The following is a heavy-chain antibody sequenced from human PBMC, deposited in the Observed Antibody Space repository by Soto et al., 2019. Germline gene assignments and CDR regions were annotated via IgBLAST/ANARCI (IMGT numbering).Heavy chain of an antibody. Sequence: QVQLVQSGAEVKKPGSSVKVSCKASGGTFSSYAISWVRQAPGQGLEWMGGIIPIFGTANYAQKFQGRVTITSDESTSTAYMELSSLRSEDTAVYYCASHGLGYSTRYYFDYWGQGTLVTVSS. CDR3: ASHGLGYSTRYYFDY. D-gene: IGHD4-4*01. V-gene: IGHV1-69*01. J-gene: IGHJ4*02. CDR2: IIPIFGTA. CDR1: GGTFSSYA.